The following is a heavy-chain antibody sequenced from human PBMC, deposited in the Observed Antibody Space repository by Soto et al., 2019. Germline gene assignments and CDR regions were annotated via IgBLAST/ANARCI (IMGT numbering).Heavy chain of an antibody. Sequence: QLHLQESNPGPVKPSETLSLTCTVSGSPVSTFYWNWVRQSPEKGLEWIGYSYEGGSTHYNPSLKSRVTISIDTSKNQFSLDLRSVTAADTAVYYCARGQFLYYQYGLDVWGQGTSVSVSS. CDR3: ARGQFLYYQYGLDV. CDR2: SYEGGST. J-gene: IGHJ6*02. D-gene: IGHD3-3*01. V-gene: IGHV4-59*02. CDR1: GSPVSTFY.